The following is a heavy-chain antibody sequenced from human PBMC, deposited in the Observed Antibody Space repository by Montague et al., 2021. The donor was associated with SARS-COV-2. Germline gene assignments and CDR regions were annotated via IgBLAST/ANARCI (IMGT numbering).Heavy chain of an antibody. Sequence: SETLSLTCTVSGFSIGSGDYWGWIRQPPGKGLEWIGSIYHSGTTYYNPSLQSRLTMSIDTSTNQFSLRLTSVTAADTAVYFCAIHRGRGPAASDWFDPWGQGTLVTVSS. CDR3: AIHRGRGPAASDWFDP. D-gene: IGHD2-2*01. CDR1: GFSIGSGDY. V-gene: IGHV4-38-2*02. CDR2: IYHSGTT. J-gene: IGHJ5*02.